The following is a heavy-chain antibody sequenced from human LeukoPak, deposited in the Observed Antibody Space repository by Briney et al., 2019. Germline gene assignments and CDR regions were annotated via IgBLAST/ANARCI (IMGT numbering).Heavy chain of an antibody. J-gene: IGHJ3*02. CDR1: GGSFSGYY. CDR2: INHSGST. D-gene: IGHD2-2*01. Sequence: SETLSLTCAVYGGSFSGYYWSWIRQPPGKGLEWIGEINHSGSTNYNPPLKSRVTISVDTSKNQFSLKLSSVTAADTAVYYCARDPRASVVPAAIYAFDIWGQGTMVTVSS. CDR3: ARDPRASVVPAAIYAFDI. V-gene: IGHV4-34*01.